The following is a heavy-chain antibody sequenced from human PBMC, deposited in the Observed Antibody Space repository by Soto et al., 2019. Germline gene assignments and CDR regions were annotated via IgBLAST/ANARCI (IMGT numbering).Heavy chain of an antibody. CDR3: ARGELGIAAAGPYGNWFDP. V-gene: IGHV1-3*01. D-gene: IGHD6-13*01. Sequence: GASVKVSCKASGYTFTSYAMHWVRQAPGQRLEWMGWINAGNGNTKYSQKFQGRVTITRDTSASTAYMELSSLRSEDTAVYYCARGELGIAAAGPYGNWFDPWGQGTLVTVSS. CDR2: INAGNGNT. CDR1: GYTFTSYA. J-gene: IGHJ5*02.